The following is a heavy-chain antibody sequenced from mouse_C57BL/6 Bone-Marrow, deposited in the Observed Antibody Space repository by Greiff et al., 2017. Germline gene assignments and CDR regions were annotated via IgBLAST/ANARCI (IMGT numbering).Heavy chain of an antibody. V-gene: IGHV1-7*01. CDR1: GYTFTSYW. CDR3: ARSAYYYGSSPYAMDY. J-gene: IGHJ4*01. CDR2: INPSSGYT. Sequence: VQGVESGAELAKPGASVKLSCKASGYTFTSYWMHWVKQRPGQGLEWIGYINPSSGYTKYNQKFKDKATLTADKSSSTAYMQLSSLTYEDSAVYYCARSAYYYGSSPYAMDYWGQGTSVTVSS. D-gene: IGHD1-1*01.